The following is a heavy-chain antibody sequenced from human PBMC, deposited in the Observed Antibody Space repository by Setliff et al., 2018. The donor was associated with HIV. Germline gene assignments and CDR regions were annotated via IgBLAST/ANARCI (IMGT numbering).Heavy chain of an antibody. CDR3: ATYGSGSALEY. CDR2: IHHTGAT. CDR1: GYSIGTGYH. J-gene: IGHJ4*02. V-gene: IGHV4-38-2*01. Sequence: PSQTLSLTCVVSGYSIGTGYHWAWIRQSPGKGLGWIANIHHTGATYYSPSLKSRATISMDKSNNHFSLDLTSVTATDTAMYYCATYGSGSALEYWGQGTLVTVSS. D-gene: IGHD3-10*01.